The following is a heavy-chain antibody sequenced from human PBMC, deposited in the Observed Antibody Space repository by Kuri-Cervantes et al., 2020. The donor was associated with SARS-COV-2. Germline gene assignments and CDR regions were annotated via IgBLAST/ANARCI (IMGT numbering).Heavy chain of an antibody. CDR3: ARAELTGIDY. Sequence: ASMKVSCKASGYTLTNYGISWVRQAPGQGLEWMGWINGYNDNTKYAQKLQGRVTMTTDTSTSTAYMELRSLRSEDTAVYYCARAELTGIDYWGQGTLVTVSS. V-gene: IGHV1-18*04. J-gene: IGHJ4*02. CDR1: GYTLTNYG. CDR2: INGYNDNT. D-gene: IGHD7-27*01.